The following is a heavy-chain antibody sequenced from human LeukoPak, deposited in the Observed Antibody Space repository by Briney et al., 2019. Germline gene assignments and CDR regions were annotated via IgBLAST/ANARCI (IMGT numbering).Heavy chain of an antibody. CDR2: VSNSGRNT. V-gene: IGHV3-23*01. CDR1: GFTFRSYA. Sequence: GGSLRLSCAASGFTFRSYAMAWVRQAPGTGLGWVSAVSNSGRNTYYADSVKGRFTISRDNSKNTLYLEMNSLRAEGTAVYYCSNWVEGARPSLDYWGQGALVTVSS. D-gene: IGHD6-6*01. CDR3: SNWVEGARPSLDY. J-gene: IGHJ4*02.